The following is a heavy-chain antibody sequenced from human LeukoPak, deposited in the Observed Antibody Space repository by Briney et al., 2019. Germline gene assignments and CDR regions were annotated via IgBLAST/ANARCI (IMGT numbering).Heavy chain of an antibody. CDR3: ARVSAVAGHFDY. V-gene: IGHV3-21*01. CDR1: GFTFSSYS. Sequence: GGSLRLSCAASGFTFSSYSINWVRQAPGKGLEWVSSIGTISSYIHYADSVKGRFTISRDNAKTSLYLQMNSLRAEDTAVYYCARVSAVAGHFDYWGQGTLVTLST. D-gene: IGHD6-19*01. J-gene: IGHJ4*02. CDR2: IGTISSYI.